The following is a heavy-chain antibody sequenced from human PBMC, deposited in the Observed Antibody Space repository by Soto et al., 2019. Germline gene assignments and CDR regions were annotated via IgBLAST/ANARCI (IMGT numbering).Heavy chain of an antibody. V-gene: IGHV3-23*01. CDR3: AKEGSRPRWSYYFDY. CDR2: IDASGRDI. J-gene: IGHJ4*02. D-gene: IGHD6-13*01. CDR1: GFTFSNFA. Sequence: AGGSLRLSCAASGFTFSNFAMNWVRQTPGMAPEWVSAIDASGRDIYDADSVKGRFSISRDNSRNTLYLQMNNLRAEDTAVYYCAKEGSRPRWSYYFDYWGQGALVTVSS.